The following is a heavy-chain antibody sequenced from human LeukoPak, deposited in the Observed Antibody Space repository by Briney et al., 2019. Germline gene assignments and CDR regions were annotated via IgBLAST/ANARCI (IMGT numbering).Heavy chain of an antibody. D-gene: IGHD3-22*01. CDR2: ISSSSSYI. CDR3: ARDPNYYDTAGWFDP. V-gene: IGHV3-21*01. CDR1: GFTFSSYS. Sequence: GGSLRLSCAASGFTFSSYSMNWVRQAPGKGLEWVSSISSSSSYIYYADSVKGRFTISRDNAKNSLYLQMNSLRAEDTAVYYCARDPNYYDTAGWFDPWGRGTLVTVSS. J-gene: IGHJ5*02.